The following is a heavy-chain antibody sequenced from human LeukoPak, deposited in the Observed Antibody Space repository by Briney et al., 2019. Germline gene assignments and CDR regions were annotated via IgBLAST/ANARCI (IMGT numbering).Heavy chain of an antibody. D-gene: IGHD6-25*01. CDR1: GITFSNAW. J-gene: IGHJ4*02. V-gene: IGHV3-74*01. Sequence: GGSLRLSCAASGITFSNAWTGWVRQAPGKGLEWVSRINSDGSSTSYADSVKGRFTISRDNAKNTLYLQMNSLRAEDTAVYYCARGGSGPFDYWGQGTLVTVSS. CDR2: INSDGSST. CDR3: ARGGSGPFDY.